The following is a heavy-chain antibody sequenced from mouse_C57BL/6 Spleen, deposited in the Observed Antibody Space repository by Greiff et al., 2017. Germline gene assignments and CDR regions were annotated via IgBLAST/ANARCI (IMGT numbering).Heavy chain of an antibody. J-gene: IGHJ2*01. V-gene: IGHV5-4*01. Sequence: EVQLQESGGGLVKPGGSLKLSCAASGFTFSSYAMSWVRQTPEKRLEWVATISDGGSYTYYPDNVKGRFTISRDNAKNNLYLQMSHLKSEDTAMYYCARDRYGNSFAYWGQGTTLTVSS. D-gene: IGHD2-1*01. CDR3: ARDRYGNSFAY. CDR1: GFTFSSYA. CDR2: ISDGGSYT.